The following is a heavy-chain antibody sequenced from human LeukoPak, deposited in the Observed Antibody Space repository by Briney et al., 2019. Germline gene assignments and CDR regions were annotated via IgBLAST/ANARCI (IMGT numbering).Heavy chain of an antibody. CDR2: IGKAGQK. D-gene: IGHD3-22*01. CDR3: ARDLGQYYDTSDNWFDP. V-gene: IGHV3-13*01. CDR1: GFIFSNYD. Sequence: GGSLRLSCTTSGFIFSNYDMHWVRQATGKGLEWVSGIGKAGQKHYAVSVKGRFTISRDNSKNTLYLQMNSLRAEDTAVYYCARDLGQYYDTSDNWFDPWGQGTLVTVSS. J-gene: IGHJ5*02.